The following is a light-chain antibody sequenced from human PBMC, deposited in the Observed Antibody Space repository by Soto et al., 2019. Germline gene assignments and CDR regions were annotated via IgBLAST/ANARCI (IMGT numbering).Light chain of an antibody. Sequence: QSALTQPPSVSGSPGQSVTISCTGTSSDIGAYNRVSWYQQPPGTAPKLMIYEVRDRTSGFPYRFSGSKSGNTASLTISGLQAEDEADYYCSSYTSSNTLIFGGGTKVTVL. V-gene: IGLV2-18*02. CDR2: EVR. CDR3: SSYTSSNTLI. J-gene: IGLJ2*01. CDR1: SSDIGAYNR.